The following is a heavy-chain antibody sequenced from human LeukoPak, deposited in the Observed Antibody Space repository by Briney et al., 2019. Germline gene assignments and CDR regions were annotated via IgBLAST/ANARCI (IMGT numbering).Heavy chain of an antibody. Sequence: SVKVSCKASGGTFSSYAISWVRQAPGQGLEWMGRIIPIFGTANYAQKFQGRVTITTDESTSTAYMELSSLRSEDTAVYYCASAYDSSGYYYGSEYFQHWGQGTLVTVSS. V-gene: IGHV1-69*05. D-gene: IGHD3-22*01. J-gene: IGHJ1*01. CDR2: IIPIFGTA. CDR3: ASAYDSSGYYYGSEYFQH. CDR1: GGTFSSYA.